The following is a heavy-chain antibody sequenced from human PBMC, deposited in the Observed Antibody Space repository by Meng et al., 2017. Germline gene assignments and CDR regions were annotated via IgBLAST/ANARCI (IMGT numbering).Heavy chain of an antibody. Sequence: QRQLVQSGAEVKKPGASVKFSCKASGYTLTSYDINWVRQATGQGLEWMGWMNPNSGNTGYAQKFQGRVTITRNTSISTAYMELSSLRSEDTAVYYCARGYYGSGLFDPWGQGTLVTVSS. D-gene: IGHD3-10*01. V-gene: IGHV1-8*03. CDR2: MNPNSGNT. CDR1: GYTLTSYD. CDR3: ARGYYGSGLFDP. J-gene: IGHJ5*02.